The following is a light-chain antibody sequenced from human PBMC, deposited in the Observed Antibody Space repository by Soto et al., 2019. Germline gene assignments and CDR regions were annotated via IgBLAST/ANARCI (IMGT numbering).Light chain of an antibody. CDR3: HQYYNWPPIT. V-gene: IGKV3-15*01. J-gene: IGKJ5*01. CDR1: QSVGTK. CDR2: GPS. Sequence: EIVLTQSPATLSVYPGERATLSCRASQSVGTKIAWYQQKGGQAPRLLIYGPSTRATGIPARFSGSGSGTEFSLTSSSLQPKDSAVYYCHQYYNWPPITFGQGTRLEIK.